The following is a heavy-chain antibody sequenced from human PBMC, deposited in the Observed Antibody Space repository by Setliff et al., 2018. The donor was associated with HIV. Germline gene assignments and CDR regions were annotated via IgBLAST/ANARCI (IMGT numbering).Heavy chain of an antibody. J-gene: IGHJ6*02. V-gene: IGHV4-38-2*02. CDR1: GDFFSSDYY. Sequence: PSETLSLTCTVSGDFFSSDYYWGWIRQPPGRGLEWIGHINHGGVTNYNPSLKSRVTISEDASKNQFSPKLSSVTASDTALYYCARGFDPAMVRDKGYGMDVWGRGTTVTVSS. CDR2: INHGGVT. CDR3: ARGFDPAMVRDKGYGMDV. D-gene: IGHD3-10*01.